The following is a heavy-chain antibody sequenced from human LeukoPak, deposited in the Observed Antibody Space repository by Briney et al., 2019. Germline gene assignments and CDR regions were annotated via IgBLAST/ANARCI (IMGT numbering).Heavy chain of an antibody. CDR1: GFTINTNY. J-gene: IGHJ6*03. CDR3: ARQKENSNFRYYYYMDV. CDR2: IYPGGVT. Sequence: GGSLRLSCAASGFTINTNYMNWVRQAPERGLEWLSVIYPGGVTKYAESVKGRFTVSRDIAKNTVYLEMNDLRAEDTALYYCARQKENSNFRYYYYMDVWGKGTTVTVSS. V-gene: IGHV3-53*01. D-gene: IGHD4-11*01.